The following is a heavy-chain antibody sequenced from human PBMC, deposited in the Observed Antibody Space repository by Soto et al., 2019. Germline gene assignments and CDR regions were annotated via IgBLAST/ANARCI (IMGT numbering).Heavy chain of an antibody. CDR2: ISSNGSNK. V-gene: IGHV3-64*04. Sequence: GSLRLSCSASGFTFSSYAMHWVRQAPGKGLEYVSAISSNGSNKYYADSVKGRFTISRDNSKNTLYLQMNSLRAEDTAVYYCAKDSGDPRPYYFDYWGQGTLVTVSS. CDR3: AKDSGDPRPYYFDY. J-gene: IGHJ4*02. CDR1: GFTFSSYA. D-gene: IGHD3-10*01.